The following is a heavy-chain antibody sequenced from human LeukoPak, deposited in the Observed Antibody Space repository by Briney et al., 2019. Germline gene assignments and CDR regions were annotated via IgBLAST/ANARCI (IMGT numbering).Heavy chain of an antibody. Sequence: GGSLRLSCAASGFTFSSYAMTWVRQAPGKGLEWVSVISDSGGSRYDADSVKGRFTISRDNSKNMLYLQMNSLRAEDTAVYYCAKGHRSWSASAEYWGQGTLVTVSS. J-gene: IGHJ4*02. CDR3: AKGHRSWSASAEY. V-gene: IGHV3-23*01. CDR1: GFTFSSYA. D-gene: IGHD6-13*01. CDR2: ISDSGGSR.